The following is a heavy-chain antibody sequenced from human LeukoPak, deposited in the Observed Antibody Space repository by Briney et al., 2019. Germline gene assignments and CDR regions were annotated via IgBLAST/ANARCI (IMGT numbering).Heavy chain of an antibody. J-gene: IGHJ5*02. CDR2: IGGSGDGT. CDR3: AKRYYYDTSGNPGGLDP. CDR1: GFTFSSYA. V-gene: IGHV3-23*01. Sequence: PGGSLRLSCAASGFTFSSYAMGWVRQAPGKGLEWDSTIGGSGDGTYYADSVKGRFTISRDNSRNTLSLQMNSLRAEDTAVYYCAKRYYYDTSGNPGGLDPWGQGTLVTVSS. D-gene: IGHD3-22*01.